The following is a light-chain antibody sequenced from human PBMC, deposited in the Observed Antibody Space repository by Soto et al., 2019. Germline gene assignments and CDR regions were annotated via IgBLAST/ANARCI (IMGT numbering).Light chain of an antibody. J-gene: IGLJ1*01. Sequence: QSALTQPASVSGSPGQSITISCTGTSSDVGGYNYVSWYQQHPGTAPKLMIYEVRNRPSGVSNRFSASKSGNTASLTISGLQAEDEADYYCSSYTSSSTQVFGSGTKVTVL. CDR1: SSDVGGYNY. V-gene: IGLV2-14*01. CDR3: SSYTSSSTQV. CDR2: EVR.